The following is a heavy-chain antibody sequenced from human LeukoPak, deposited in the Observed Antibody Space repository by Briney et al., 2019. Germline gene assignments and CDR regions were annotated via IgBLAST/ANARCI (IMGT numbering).Heavy chain of an antibody. J-gene: IGHJ4*02. CDR1: GFTFTSYA. V-gene: IGHV3-30*04. D-gene: IGHD2-2*01. Sequence: GRSLRLSCTASGFTFTSYAMHWVRQAPGKGLEWVAVMSYDGSNERYADSVKGRFTISRDNSKNTVYLQMNSLRDDDTAVYYCARAPITSPFYFDYWGQGTLVTVSS. CDR3: ARAPITSPFYFDY. CDR2: MSYDGSNE.